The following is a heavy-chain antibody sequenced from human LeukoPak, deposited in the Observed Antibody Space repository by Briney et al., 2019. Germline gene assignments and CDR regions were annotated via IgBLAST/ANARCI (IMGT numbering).Heavy chain of an antibody. V-gene: IGHV1-46*01. CDR3: ARVASSGWYGGGVFDY. CDR1: GYTFTSYY. CDR2: INPSGGAT. D-gene: IGHD6-19*01. J-gene: IGHJ4*02. Sequence: ASVKVSCKASGYTFTSYYMHWVRQAPGQGLEWMGIINPSGGATTYAQRFQGRVTMTRDTSTSTVYMELRSLRSDDTAVYYCARVASSGWYGGGVFDYWGQGTLVTVSS.